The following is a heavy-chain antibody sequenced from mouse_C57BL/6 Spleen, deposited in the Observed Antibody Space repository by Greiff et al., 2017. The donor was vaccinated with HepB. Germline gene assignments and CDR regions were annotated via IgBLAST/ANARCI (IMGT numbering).Heavy chain of an antibody. D-gene: IGHD2-4*01. J-gene: IGHJ2*01. CDR2: ISYDGSH. Sequence: EVKLVESGPGLVKPSQSLSLTCSVTGYSITSGYYWNWIRQFPGNKLEWMGYISYDGSHNYNPSLKNRISITRDTSKNQFFLKLNSVTTEDTATYYCAREDDYGDYWGQGTTLTVSS. CDR1: GYSITSGYY. CDR3: AREDDYGDY. V-gene: IGHV3-6*01.